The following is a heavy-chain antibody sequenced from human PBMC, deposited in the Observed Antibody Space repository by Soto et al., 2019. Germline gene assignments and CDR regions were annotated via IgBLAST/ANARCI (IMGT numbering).Heavy chain of an antibody. V-gene: IGHV3-21*01. CDR1: GFTFSTYS. CDR3: TRNITGTHTLDY. CDR2: ISSDSSYI. Sequence: EVQLVESGGGLIKPGGSLRLSCAASGFTFSTYSLNWVRQAPGKGLEWVSSISSDSSYIYYADSVNGRFTISRDNAKDSRYLHMNSLRAEDTAVYYWTRNITGTHTLDYWGQGTLFTVSS. D-gene: IGHD1-7*01. J-gene: IGHJ4*02.